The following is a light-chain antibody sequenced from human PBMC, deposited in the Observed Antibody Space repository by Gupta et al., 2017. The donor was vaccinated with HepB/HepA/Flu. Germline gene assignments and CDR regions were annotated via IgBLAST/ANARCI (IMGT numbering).Light chain of an antibody. CDR1: SSDDGGYKY. CDR3: SSYTSSSNWV. J-gene: IGLJ3*02. V-gene: IGLV2-14*03. CDR2: DVS. Sequence: QSALTQPASVSGSPGRSITISCTGTSSDDGGYKYVYWYQQHPAKAPKLMIYDVSNRLSGVSSRVSGSKSANTASLTISGLEAEDEYDYECSSYTSSSNWVFGGGTKLTVL.